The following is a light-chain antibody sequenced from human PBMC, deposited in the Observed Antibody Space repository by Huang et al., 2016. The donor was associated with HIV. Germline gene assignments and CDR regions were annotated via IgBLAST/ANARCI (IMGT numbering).Light chain of an antibody. CDR1: QSLSSSY. CDR3: QHYGSSPTWT. Sequence: EIVLTQSPGTLSLSPGERATLACRASQSLSSSYLAWYQQKAGQAPRRLIYGASSRATGIPDRFSASGSGTDFTLTITRLEPEDFAVYYCQHYGSSPTWTFGQGTKVEIK. J-gene: IGKJ1*01. V-gene: IGKV3-20*01. CDR2: GAS.